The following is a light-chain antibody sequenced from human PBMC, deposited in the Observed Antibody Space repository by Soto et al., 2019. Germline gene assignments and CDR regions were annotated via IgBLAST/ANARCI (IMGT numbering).Light chain of an antibody. CDR1: QSVTSK. CDR2: GAS. Sequence: EIVMTQSPATLSVSPGEGATLPCRASQSVTSKLACYQKKPGQAPRLFXYGASTRATGIPARFSGSGSGTELTLTISSLQPEDFAVYFCQQYNNWPPITFGQGTRLEIK. CDR3: QQYNNWPPIT. V-gene: IGKV3-15*01. J-gene: IGKJ5*01.